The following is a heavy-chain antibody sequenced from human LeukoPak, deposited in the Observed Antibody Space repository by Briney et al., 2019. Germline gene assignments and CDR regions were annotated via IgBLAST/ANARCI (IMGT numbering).Heavy chain of an antibody. CDR2: INPNSGGT. V-gene: IGHV1-2*02. CDR1: GYTFTGYY. CDR3: ASTGKYYYDSSGYGPFDY. Sequence: ASVKVSCEASGYTFTGYYMHWVRQAPGQGLEWMGWINPNSGGTNYAQKFQGRVTMTRDTSISTAYMELSRLRSDDTAVYYCASTGKYYYDSSGYGPFDYWGQGTLVTVSS. D-gene: IGHD3-22*01. J-gene: IGHJ4*02.